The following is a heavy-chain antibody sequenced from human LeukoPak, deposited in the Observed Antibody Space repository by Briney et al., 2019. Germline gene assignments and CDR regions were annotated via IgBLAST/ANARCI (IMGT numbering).Heavy chain of an antibody. D-gene: IGHD3-22*01. J-gene: IGHJ3*02. CDR1: GFTVSSNY. CDR3: ARDYYDSSGYYPITFDI. Sequence: GGSLRLSCAASGFTVSSNYMSWVRQAPGKGLEWVSLIYSGGSTYYADSVRGRFTISRDNAKNTLYLQMNSLRAEDTAVYYCARDYYDSSGYYPITFDIWGQGTMVTVSS. CDR2: IYSGGST. V-gene: IGHV3-66*01.